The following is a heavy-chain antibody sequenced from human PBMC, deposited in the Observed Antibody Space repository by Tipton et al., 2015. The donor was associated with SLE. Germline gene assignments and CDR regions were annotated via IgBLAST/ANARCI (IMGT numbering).Heavy chain of an antibody. CDR3: ARDRDYYGSGLPH. Sequence: QLVQSGAEVKKPGASVKVSCKASGYTFTSYGISWVRQAPGQGLEWMGWISAYNGNTNYAQKFQGRVTMTRDTSISTAYMELSRLRSDDTAVYYCARDRDYYGSGLPHWGQGTLVTVSS. J-gene: IGHJ4*02. V-gene: IGHV1-18*01. CDR1: GYTFTSYG. D-gene: IGHD3-10*01. CDR2: ISAYNGNT.